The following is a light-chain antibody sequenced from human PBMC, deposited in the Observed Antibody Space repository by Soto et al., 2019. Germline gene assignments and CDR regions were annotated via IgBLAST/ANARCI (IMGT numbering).Light chain of an antibody. J-gene: IGKJ1*01. CDR2: GAS. Sequence: EIVLTQSPGTLSLSPGERATLSCRASQSVSRSYLAWYQQKPGQAPRLLIYGASSRATGIPDRFSGSGSGTDFTLTISRLEPEDFAVYYCQQYGSSPPWTFGQGTKVKSN. CDR3: QQYGSSPPWT. CDR1: QSVSRSY. V-gene: IGKV3-20*01.